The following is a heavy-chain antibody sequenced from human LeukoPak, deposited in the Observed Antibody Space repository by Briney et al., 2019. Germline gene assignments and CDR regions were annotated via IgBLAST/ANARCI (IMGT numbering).Heavy chain of an antibody. V-gene: IGHV4-4*09. Sequence: SETLSLTCTASGPSISTYYWSWIRQPPGEGLEWIAYIAPSGGAVYNPSLNSRLTVSVDTSKNQFSLKLTSVTAADTAVYYCARRVATTVTRGYSCHTMDVWGKGTPVSVSS. D-gene: IGHD4-17*01. CDR3: ARRVATTVTRGYSCHTMDV. J-gene: IGHJ6*03. CDR1: GPSISTYY. CDR2: IAPSGGA.